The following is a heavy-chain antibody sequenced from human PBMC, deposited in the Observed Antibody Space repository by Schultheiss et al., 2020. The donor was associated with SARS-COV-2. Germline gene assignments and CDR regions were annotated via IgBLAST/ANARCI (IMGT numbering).Heavy chain of an antibody. V-gene: IGHV4-59*12. CDR1: GGSISSYY. J-gene: IGHJ4*02. D-gene: IGHD3-10*01. CDR2: IYYSGST. Sequence: SQTLSLTCTVSGGSISSYYWSWIRQPPGKGLEWIGYIYYSGSTNYNPSLKSRVTISVDTSKNQFSLKLSSVTAADTAVYYCARVKTGWFGELWGQGTLVTVSS. CDR3: ARVKTGWFGEL.